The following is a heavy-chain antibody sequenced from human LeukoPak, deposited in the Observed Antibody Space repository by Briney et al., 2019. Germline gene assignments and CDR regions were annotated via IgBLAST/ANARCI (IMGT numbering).Heavy chain of an antibody. CDR3: ARDKPPTGYSSGWYGWALGASDI. V-gene: IGHV3-23*01. CDR1: GFTFSSYA. Sequence: GGSLRLSCAASGFTFSSYAMSWVRQAPGKGLEWVSAISAGSSTYYADSVKGRFTISRDNSKNTLCLQMNSLRAEDTAVYYCARDKPPTGYSSGWYGWALGASDIWGQGTMVTVSS. D-gene: IGHD6-19*01. CDR2: ISAGSST. J-gene: IGHJ3*02.